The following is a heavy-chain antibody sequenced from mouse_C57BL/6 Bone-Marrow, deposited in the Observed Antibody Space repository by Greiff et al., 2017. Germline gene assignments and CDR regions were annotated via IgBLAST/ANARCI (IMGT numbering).Heavy chain of an antibody. D-gene: IGHD1-1*01. Sequence: QVQLHQPGAELVKPGASVKLSCKASGYTFTSYWMQWVKQRPGQGLEWIGEIDPSDSYTNYNQKFKGKATLTVDKSSSTAYMQLSSLTSEDSAVYYCARSNYGIDYYAMDDWGQGTSVTVSS. CDR1: GYTFTSYW. J-gene: IGHJ4*01. CDR2: IDPSDSYT. CDR3: ARSNYGIDYYAMDD. V-gene: IGHV1-50*01.